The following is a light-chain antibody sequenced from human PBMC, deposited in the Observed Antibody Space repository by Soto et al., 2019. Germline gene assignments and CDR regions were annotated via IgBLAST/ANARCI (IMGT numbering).Light chain of an antibody. Sequence: QSALTQPASVSGSPGQSITISFTGTSSDVGNYVSWYQQHPGKAPKLIIYEVSNRPSGVSNRFSGSKSGDTASLTISGLHAEDEADYYCSSYTSSSTLYVFGTGTKLTVL. J-gene: IGLJ1*01. CDR2: EVS. CDR1: SSDVGNY. V-gene: IGLV2-14*01. CDR3: SSYTSSSTLYV.